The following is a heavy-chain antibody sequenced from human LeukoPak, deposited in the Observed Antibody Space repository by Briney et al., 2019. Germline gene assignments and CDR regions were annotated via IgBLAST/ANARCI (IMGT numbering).Heavy chain of an antibody. J-gene: IGHJ4*02. D-gene: IGHD3-22*01. CDR1: GGTFSSYA. CDR3: ARAGRAMIVVASYYFDY. Sequence: ASVKVSCKASGGTFSSYAISWVRQAPGQGLEWMGGIIPIFGTANYAQKFQGRVTITADESTSTAYMELSSLRSEDTAVYYCARAGRAMIVVASYYFDYWGQGTLVTVSS. V-gene: IGHV1-69*13. CDR2: IIPIFGTA.